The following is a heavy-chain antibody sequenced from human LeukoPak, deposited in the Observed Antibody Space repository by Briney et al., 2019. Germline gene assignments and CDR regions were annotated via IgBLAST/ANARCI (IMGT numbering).Heavy chain of an antibody. Sequence: GGSLRLSCAASGFTVSSDYMSWVRQAPGKGLEWVSVIYSGGSTYYADSVKGRFTISRDNSKNTLYLQMNSLRAEDTAVYYCARDLLQATMVRGANDYWGQGTLVTVSS. CDR1: GFTVSSDY. V-gene: IGHV3-66*01. J-gene: IGHJ4*02. D-gene: IGHD3-10*01. CDR2: IYSGGST. CDR3: ARDLLQATMVRGANDY.